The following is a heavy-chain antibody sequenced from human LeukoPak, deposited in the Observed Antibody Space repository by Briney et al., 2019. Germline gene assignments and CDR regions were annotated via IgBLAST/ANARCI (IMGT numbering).Heavy chain of an antibody. D-gene: IGHD6-19*01. Sequence: NPSETLSLTCTVSGGSISSYYWSWIRQPPGKGLEWIGYIYYSGSTNYNPSLKSRVTISVGTSKNQFSLKLNSVTAADTAVYYCARRAYSSGWYYFDYWGQGTLVTVSS. CDR1: GGSISSYY. V-gene: IGHV4-59*01. CDR2: IYYSGST. J-gene: IGHJ4*02. CDR3: ARRAYSSGWYYFDY.